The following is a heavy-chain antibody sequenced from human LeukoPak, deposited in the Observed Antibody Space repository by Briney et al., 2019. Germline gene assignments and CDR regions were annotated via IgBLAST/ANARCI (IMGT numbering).Heavy chain of an antibody. Sequence: PGGSLRLSCAASGFTFSSYWMHWVRQAPGKGLVWVPSISPSSSYIHYVDSVKGRFAISRDNAKNSLYLQMNSLRVEDTAVYYCARGRGCSSMSCYRDYWGQGTLVTVSS. CDR2: ISPSSSYI. CDR3: ARGRGCSSMSCYRDY. D-gene: IGHD2-2*01. V-gene: IGHV3-21*01. CDR1: GFTFSSYW. J-gene: IGHJ4*02.